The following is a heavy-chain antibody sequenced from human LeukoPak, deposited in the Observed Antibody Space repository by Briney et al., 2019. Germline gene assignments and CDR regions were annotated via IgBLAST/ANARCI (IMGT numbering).Heavy chain of an antibody. CDR2: ISAYNGNT. V-gene: IGHV1-18*01. J-gene: IGHJ4*02. Sequence: GASVKVSCKASGYTFTSYDINWVRQATGQGLEWMGWISAYNGNTHYAQKVQDRVTMTTDTSTSTAYMELRSLRSDDTAVYYCAREGGPTGGAQDYWGQGTLVTVSS. CDR3: AREGGPTGGAQDY. CDR1: GYTFTSYD. D-gene: IGHD1-1*01.